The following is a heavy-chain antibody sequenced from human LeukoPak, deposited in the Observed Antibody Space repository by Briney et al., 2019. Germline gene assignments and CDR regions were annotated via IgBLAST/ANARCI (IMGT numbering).Heavy chain of an antibody. J-gene: IGHJ4*02. CDR3: AKKIPGTYPYDS. D-gene: IGHD6-13*01. V-gene: IGHV3-23*01. CDR1: GFTFSSSA. Sequence: GGSLRLSCATSGFTFSSSAMNWVRQAPGKGLEWVSASGTDGDTYYADSVKGRFTISRDNSKNTLYPQMTSLRAEDTAVYYCAKKIPGTYPYDSWGQGTLVTVSP. CDR2: SGTDGDT.